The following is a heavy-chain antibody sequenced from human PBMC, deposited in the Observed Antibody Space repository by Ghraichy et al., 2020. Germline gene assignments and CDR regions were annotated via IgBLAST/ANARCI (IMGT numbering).Heavy chain of an antibody. CDR3: ARVGWIQLWPNFDY. V-gene: IGHV4-4*07. J-gene: IGHJ4*02. CDR1: GGSISSYY. CDR2: IYTSGST. D-gene: IGHD5-18*01. Sequence: SETLSLTCTVSGGSISSYYWSWIRQPAGKGLEWIGRIYTSGSTNYNPSLKSRVTMSVDTSKNQFSLKLSSVTAADTAVYYCARVGWIQLWPNFDYWGQGTLVTVSS.